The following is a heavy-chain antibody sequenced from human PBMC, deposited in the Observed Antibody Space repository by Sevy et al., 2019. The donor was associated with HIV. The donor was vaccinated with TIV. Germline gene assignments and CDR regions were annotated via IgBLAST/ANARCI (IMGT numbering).Heavy chain of an antibody. J-gene: IGHJ6*02. CDR1: GFTFSSYS. CDR3: ARDTAAPLSRYYYYGMDV. Sequence: GGSLRLSCAASGFTFSSYSMNWVRQAPGKGLEWVANIKQDGSEKYYVDSVKGRFTISRDNAKNSLYLQMNSLRAEDTAVYYCARDTAAPLSRYYYYGMDVWGQGTTVTVSS. D-gene: IGHD6-6*01. CDR2: IKQDGSEK. V-gene: IGHV3-7*03.